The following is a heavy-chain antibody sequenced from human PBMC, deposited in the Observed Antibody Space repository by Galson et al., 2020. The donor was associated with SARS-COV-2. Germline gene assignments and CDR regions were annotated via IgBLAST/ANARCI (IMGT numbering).Heavy chain of an antibody. CDR1: GGSISSSSYY. CDR2: IYYSGST. Sequence: SETLSLTCTVSGGSISSSSYYWGWIRQPPGKGLEWIGSIYYSGSTYYNPSLKSRVTISVDTSKNQFSLKLSSVTAADTAVYYCARDGRCGGDCYSGLVWFDPWGQGTLVTVSS. V-gene: IGHV4-39*07. CDR3: ARDGRCGGDCYSGLVWFDP. D-gene: IGHD2-21*01. J-gene: IGHJ5*02.